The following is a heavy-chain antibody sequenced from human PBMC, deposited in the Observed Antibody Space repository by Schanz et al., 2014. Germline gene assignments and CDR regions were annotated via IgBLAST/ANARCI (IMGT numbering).Heavy chain of an antibody. V-gene: IGHV3-53*01. Sequence: VQLVESGGGLIHPGGSLRLSCAVSGFTVNTNYMTWVRQAPGKGLECVSILYIRSTYYADSVKGRFTISRDNAKNSLYLEMTSLRGEDTAVYYCARENLNWEAFDIWGQGTVVTVSS. CDR2: LYIRST. CDR1: GFTVNTNY. CDR3: ARENLNWEAFDI. D-gene: IGHD7-27*01. J-gene: IGHJ3*02.